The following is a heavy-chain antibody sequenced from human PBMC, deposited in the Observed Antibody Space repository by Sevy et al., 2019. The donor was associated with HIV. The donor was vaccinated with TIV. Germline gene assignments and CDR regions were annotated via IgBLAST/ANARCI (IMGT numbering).Heavy chain of an antibody. Sequence: ASVKVSCKASGYTFDSHDINWIRQAPGQGLEWMGWMNPNSGNIGYAQKFQGRVTMTRTTSTSTAYMELSGLRSEDTALYYCARGLSYSYAKRGDWVNWYLDVWGRGTLVTVSS. J-gene: IGHJ2*01. CDR3: ARGLSYSYAKRGDWVNWYLDV. D-gene: IGHD2-21*01. V-gene: IGHV1-8*01. CDR1: GYTFDSHD. CDR2: MNPNSGNI.